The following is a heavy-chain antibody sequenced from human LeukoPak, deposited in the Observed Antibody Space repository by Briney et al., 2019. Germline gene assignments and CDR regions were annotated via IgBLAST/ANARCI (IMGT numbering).Heavy chain of an antibody. D-gene: IGHD2-21*01. V-gene: IGHV1-18*04. CDR1: GYTFTSYY. Sequence: GASVKVSCKASGYTFTSYYMHWVRQAPGQGLEWMGWISAYNGNTNYAQKLQGRVTMTTDTSTSTAYMELRSLRSDDTAVYYCARSPRVMTAPKDYWGQGTLVTVSS. CDR2: ISAYNGNT. J-gene: IGHJ4*02. CDR3: ARSPRVMTAPKDY.